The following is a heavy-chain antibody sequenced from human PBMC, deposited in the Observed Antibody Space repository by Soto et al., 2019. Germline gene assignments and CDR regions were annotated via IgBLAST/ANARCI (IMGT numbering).Heavy chain of an antibody. J-gene: IGHJ4*02. D-gene: IGHD6-25*01. V-gene: IGHV3-33*01. CDR2: IWYDGSNK. Sequence: PGGSLRLSCAASGFTFSSYSMHWVRQAPGKGLEWVAVIWYDGSNKYYADSVKGRFTISRDNSKNTLYLQMNSLRAEDTAVYYCAREIGDGYSGYYFDYWGQGTLVTVSS. CDR3: AREIGDGYSGYYFDY. CDR1: GFTFSSYS.